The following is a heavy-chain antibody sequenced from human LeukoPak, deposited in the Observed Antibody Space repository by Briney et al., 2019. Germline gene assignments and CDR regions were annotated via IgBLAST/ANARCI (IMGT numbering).Heavy chain of an antibody. D-gene: IGHD6-13*01. V-gene: IGHV3-30*18. CDR2: KSYDGSNK. Sequence: PGGSLRLSCAASGFTFSSYGMHWVRQAPGKGLEWVAVKSYDGSNKYYADSVKGRFTISRDNSKNTLYLQMNSLRAEDTAVYYCAKDKAAAGIDYWGQGTLVTVSS. CDR1: GFTFSSYG. J-gene: IGHJ4*02. CDR3: AKDKAAAGIDY.